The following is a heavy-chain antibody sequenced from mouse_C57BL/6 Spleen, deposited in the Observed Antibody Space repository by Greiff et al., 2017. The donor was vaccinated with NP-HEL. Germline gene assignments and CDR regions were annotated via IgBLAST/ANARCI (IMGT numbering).Heavy chain of an antibody. D-gene: IGHD1-1*01. J-gene: IGHJ2*01. CDR1: GFTFSSYG. CDR2: ISSGGSYT. Sequence: EVQLVESGGDLVKPGGSLKLSCAASGFTFSSYGMSWVRQTPDKRLEWVATISSGGSYTYYPDSVKGRFTISRDNAKNTLYLQMSSLKSEDTAMYYCARQDTTVVATGFDYWGQGTTLTVSS. V-gene: IGHV5-6*01. CDR3: ARQDTTVVATGFDY.